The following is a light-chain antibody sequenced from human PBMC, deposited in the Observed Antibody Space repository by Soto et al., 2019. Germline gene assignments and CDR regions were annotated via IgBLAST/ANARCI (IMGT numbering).Light chain of an antibody. J-gene: IGKJ3*01. CDR2: GAS. CDR3: QQFGSSPGFT. V-gene: IGKV3-20*01. CDR1: QSINNRY. Sequence: EIVLTQSPGTLSLSPGERATLSCRASQSINNRYLAWYQQKPGQAPRLLIYGASSRGTGIPDRFSGSGSGKDFTLSSSRLEPEDFAVYYCQQFGSSPGFTFGPGTKVDMK.